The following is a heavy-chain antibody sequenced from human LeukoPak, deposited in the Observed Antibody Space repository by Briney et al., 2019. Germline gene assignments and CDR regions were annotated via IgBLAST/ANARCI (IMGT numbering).Heavy chain of an antibody. CDR2: ISPSGDIT. CDR3: AKDAYYDSSGYYFDY. D-gene: IGHD3-22*01. J-gene: IGHJ4*02. CDR1: GFTFSNHG. Sequence: GGSLRLSCAASGFTFSNHGMNWVRQAPGKGLEWVSGISPSGDITYYADSVKGRFTISRDNSKNTLYLQMNSLRAEDTAVYYCAKDAYYDSSGYYFDYWGQGTLVTVSS. V-gene: IGHV3-23*01.